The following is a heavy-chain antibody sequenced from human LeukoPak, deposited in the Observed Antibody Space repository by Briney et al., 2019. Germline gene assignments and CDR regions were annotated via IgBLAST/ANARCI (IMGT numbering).Heavy chain of an antibody. CDR1: GFTFSGSA. CDR3: ARDYAGGSDY. Sequence: GGSLRLSCAASGFTFSGSAMHWVRQASGKGLEWVGRIRSKANSYATAYAASVKGRFTISRDDSKNTAYLQMNSLKTEDTAVYYCARDYAGGSDYWGQGTLVTVSS. CDR2: IRSKANSYAT. V-gene: IGHV3-73*01. J-gene: IGHJ4*02. D-gene: IGHD2-8*02.